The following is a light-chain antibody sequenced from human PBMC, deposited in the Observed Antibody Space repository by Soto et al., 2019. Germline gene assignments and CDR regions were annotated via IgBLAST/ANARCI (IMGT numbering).Light chain of an antibody. CDR2: VAS. CDR1: QSVSSNY. J-gene: IGKJ1*01. CDR3: QQYGSSPRT. V-gene: IGKV3-20*01. Sequence: EIVLTQSPGTLSLSPGDRATLSCRASQSVSSNYLAWYQQKPGQAPRLLIYVASIRATGIPDRFSGSGSGADFTLTIRRLEPEDFVVYYCQQYGSSPRTFGQGTKVEIK.